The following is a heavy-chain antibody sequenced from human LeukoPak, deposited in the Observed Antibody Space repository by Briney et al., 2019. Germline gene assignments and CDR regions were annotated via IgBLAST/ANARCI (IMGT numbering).Heavy chain of an antibody. CDR3: ARGRGRAYCGGDCYSVAFDI. J-gene: IGHJ3*02. CDR1: GYTFTTYG. CDR2: INPSGGST. D-gene: IGHD2-21*02. V-gene: IGHV1-46*01. Sequence: ASVKVSCKASGYTFTTYGISWVRQAPGQGLEWMGIINPSGGSTSYAQKFQGRVTMTRDMSTSTVYMELSSLRSEDTAVYYCARGRGRAYCGGDCYSVAFDIWGQGTMVTVSS.